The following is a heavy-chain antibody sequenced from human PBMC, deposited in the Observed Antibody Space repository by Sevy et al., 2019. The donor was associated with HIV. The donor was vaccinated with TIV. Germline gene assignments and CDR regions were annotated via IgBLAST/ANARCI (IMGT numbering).Heavy chain of an antibody. J-gene: IGHJ6*02. Sequence: GGSLRLSCAASGFNFNKYGMRWVRQAPGKGLEYVASIKGDGSEKYYMDSVKGRFTISRDNAENSVYLQMNSLKTEDTAVYYCITDPEYSGYDEEAINYYYYGMDVWGQGTTVTVSS. V-gene: IGHV3-7*03. CDR2: IKGDGSEK. CDR1: GFNFNKYG. CDR3: ITDPEYSGYDEEAINYYYYGMDV. D-gene: IGHD5-12*01.